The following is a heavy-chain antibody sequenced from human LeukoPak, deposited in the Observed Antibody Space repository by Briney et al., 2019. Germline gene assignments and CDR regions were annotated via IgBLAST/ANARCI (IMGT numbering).Heavy chain of an antibody. CDR2: IYHSGST. D-gene: IGHD1-14*01. CDR1: GGSISSGYY. Sequence: SQTLSLTCTVSGGSISSGYYWGWIRQPPGKGLEWIGSIYHSGSTYYNPSLKSRVTISVDTSKNQFSLKLSSVTAADTAVYYCARLSRNAGFDYWGQGTLVTVSS. V-gene: IGHV4-38-2*02. CDR3: ARLSRNAGFDY. J-gene: IGHJ4*02.